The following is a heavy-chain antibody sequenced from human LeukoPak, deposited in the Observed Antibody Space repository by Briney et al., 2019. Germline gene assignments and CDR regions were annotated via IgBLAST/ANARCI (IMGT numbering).Heavy chain of an antibody. V-gene: IGHV4-34*01. CDR3: ARDSQGFDY. J-gene: IGHJ4*02. CDR1: GGSFSGYY. Sequence: SETLSLTCAVYGGSFSGYYWSWIRQPPGKGLEWIGEINHSGSTNYNPSLKSRVTISVDTSKNQFSLKLSSVTAADTAVYYCARDSQGFDYWGQGTLITVSS. CDR2: INHSGST.